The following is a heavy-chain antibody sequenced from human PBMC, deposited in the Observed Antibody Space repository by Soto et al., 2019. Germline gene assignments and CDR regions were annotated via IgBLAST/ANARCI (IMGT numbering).Heavy chain of an antibody. D-gene: IGHD1-7*01. CDR1: GGTFSSYA. CDR3: ARDPHTNWNCRNDAFDI. J-gene: IGHJ3*02. Sequence: SVKVSCKASGGTFSSYAISWVRQAPGQGLEWMGGIIPIFGTANYAQKFQGRVTITADESTSTAYMELSSLRSEDTAVYYCARDPHTNWNCRNDAFDIWGQGTMVTVSS. V-gene: IGHV1-69*13. CDR2: IIPIFGTA.